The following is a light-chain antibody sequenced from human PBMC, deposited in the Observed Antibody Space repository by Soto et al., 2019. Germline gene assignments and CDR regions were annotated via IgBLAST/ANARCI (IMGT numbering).Light chain of an antibody. Sequence: QSALTQPPSVSGSPGQSVTISCTGTSSDVGSYNRVSWYQQPPGPAPKLMIYEVNNRPSGVPDRFSGSKSGNTASLTISGLQAEDEADYYCCSYTSSSVLFGGGTKVTVL. J-gene: IGLJ2*01. CDR2: EVN. CDR3: CSYTSSSVL. V-gene: IGLV2-18*02. CDR1: SSDVGSYNR.